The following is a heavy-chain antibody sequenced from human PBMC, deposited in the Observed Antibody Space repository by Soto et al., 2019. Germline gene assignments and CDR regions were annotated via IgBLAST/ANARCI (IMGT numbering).Heavy chain of an antibody. J-gene: IGHJ4*02. Sequence: PSETLSLTCTVSGGSISSYYWSWIRQPPGKGLEWIGYIYYSGSTNYNPSLKSRVTISVDTSKNQFSLKLSSVTAADTAVYYCARTYYYGSGSLYYFDYWGQGTRVTVSS. CDR1: GGSISSYY. CDR2: IYYSGST. CDR3: ARTYYYGSGSLYYFDY. V-gene: IGHV4-59*01. D-gene: IGHD3-10*01.